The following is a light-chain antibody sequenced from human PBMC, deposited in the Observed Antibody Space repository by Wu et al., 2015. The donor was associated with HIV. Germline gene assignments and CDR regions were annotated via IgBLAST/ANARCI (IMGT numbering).Light chain of an antibody. V-gene: IGKV1-5*03. CDR3: QQYSSYPT. J-gene: IGKJ1*01. Sequence: DIQMTQSPSTLSASVGDRVTITCRTSQSISHWLAWYQQKPGKAPKLLIYKASSLESGVPSRFSGSGAGTEFSLTISSLQPDDFASYYCQQYSSYPTFGQGTKVEIK. CDR1: QSISHW. CDR2: KAS.